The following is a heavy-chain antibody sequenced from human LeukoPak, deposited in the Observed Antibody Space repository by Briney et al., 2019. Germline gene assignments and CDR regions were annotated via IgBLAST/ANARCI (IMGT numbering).Heavy chain of an antibody. V-gene: IGHV4-39*01. D-gene: IGHD6-19*01. CDR3: ARHVEIAVAGPIDY. J-gene: IGHJ4*02. Sequence: KPSGTPCLTPTFPGGSLSRSRDYWGWSPPPLCKRPPWVGGVYYSGSTYYNPYLKSRVTISVDTSKIQFSLKLSSVTAADTAVYYCARHVEIAVAGPIDYWGQGTLVTVSS. CDR1: GGSLSRSRDY. CDR2: VYYSGST.